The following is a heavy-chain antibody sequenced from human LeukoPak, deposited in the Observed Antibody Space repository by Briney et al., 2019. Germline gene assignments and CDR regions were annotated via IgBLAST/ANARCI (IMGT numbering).Heavy chain of an antibody. V-gene: IGHV5-51*01. J-gene: IGHJ4*02. CDR3: ARYTDHYYFDY. D-gene: IGHD1-1*01. CDR2: IYPGDSDT. Sequence: GESLKISCKGSGYSFTSYWIGWVRQMPGTGLEWMGIIYPGDSDTRYSPSFQGQVTISADKSISTAYLQWSSLNTSDTAMYYCARYTDHYYFDYWGQGTLVTVSS. CDR1: GYSFTSYW.